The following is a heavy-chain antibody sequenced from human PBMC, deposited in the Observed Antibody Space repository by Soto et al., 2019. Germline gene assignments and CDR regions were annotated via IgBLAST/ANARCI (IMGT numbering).Heavy chain of an antibody. CDR3: EADPSIS. J-gene: IGHJ1*01. CDR1: AITVTSSC. V-gene: IGHV1-58*01. Sequence: SLKVSCKPSAITVTSSCVQWVRQARGQRLEGIGWIVVGSGNTNSAQMFQERVTITRDMSTSTVYMELSILSSAATAVFYCEADPSISWGQGTLVTVSS. CDR2: IVVGSGNT.